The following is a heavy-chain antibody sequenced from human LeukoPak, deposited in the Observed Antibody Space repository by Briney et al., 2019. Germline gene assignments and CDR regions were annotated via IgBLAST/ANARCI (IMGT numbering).Heavy chain of an antibody. CDR2: INHSGST. D-gene: IGHD3-10*01. CDR1: GGSFSGYY. V-gene: IGHV4-34*01. Sequence: SETLSLTCAVYGGSFSGYYWSWIRQPPGKGLEWIGEINHSGSTNYNPSLKSRVTISVDTSKNQFSLKLSSVTAADTAVYYCARAIREVRGVLWHYYGMDVWGQGTTVTVSS. CDR3: ARAIREVRGVLWHYYGMDV. J-gene: IGHJ6*02.